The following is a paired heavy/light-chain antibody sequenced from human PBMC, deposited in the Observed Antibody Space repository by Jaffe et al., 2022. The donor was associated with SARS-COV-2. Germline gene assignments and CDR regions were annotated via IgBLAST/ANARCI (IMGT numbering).Light chain of an antibody. CDR1: NSNIGNNF. CDR3: GTWDSSLSAGV. V-gene: IGLV1-51*02. CDR2: EDN. Sequence: QSVLTQPPSVSAAPGQKVTIFCSGSNSNIGNNFVSWYQQLPGSAPKLLIYEDNKRPSGIPDRFSGSRSGTSAALAITGLRTGDEADYYCGTWDSSLSAGVFGGGTKLTVL. J-gene: IGLJ2*01.
Heavy chain of an antibody. J-gene: IGHJ5*02. CDR1: GDSISSGGFY. Sequence: QVQLQESGPGLVKPSQTLALTCSVSGDSISSGGFYWSWIRQPAGKGLEWIGRIYTSASTSYFEITNYNPSLKSRVTISVDTSKNQFSLELKSVTAADTAVYYCARTYSDSWYSGDLWGQGTLVTVSS. CDR2: IYTSAST. V-gene: IGHV4-30-4*08. CDR3: ARTYSDSWYSGDL. D-gene: IGHD6-13*01.